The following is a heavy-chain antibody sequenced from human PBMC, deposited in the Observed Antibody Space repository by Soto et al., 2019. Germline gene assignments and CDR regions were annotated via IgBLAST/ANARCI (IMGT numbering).Heavy chain of an antibody. V-gene: IGHV2-5*02. Sequence: QITLKESGPTLVKPTQTLTLTCSFSGFSLSTTRVGVGWIRQPPGEALEWLALIYWDDDKRYSPSLKTRLTIXXXSXXHRVVLTMSDMDPVDTATYYCAHIVVDGLGYYFDYWGQGTLVTVSS. CDR3: AHIVVDGLGYYFDY. J-gene: IGHJ4*02. CDR2: IYWDDDK. CDR1: GFSLSTTRVG. D-gene: IGHD6-19*01.